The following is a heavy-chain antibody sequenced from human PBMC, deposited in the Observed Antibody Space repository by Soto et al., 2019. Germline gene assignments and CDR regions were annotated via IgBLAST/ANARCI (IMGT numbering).Heavy chain of an antibody. Sequence: PGGSLRLSCSASGFTFSTYAMHWVRQAPGKGLEYVSAISNNGGSTYYADSVKGRFTISRGNSKNTLYLQMSSLRTADTAIYYCVKGGITMVRGVLFAYWGQGTPVTVSS. V-gene: IGHV3-64D*06. CDR3: VKGGITMVRGVLFAY. CDR1: GFTFSTYA. J-gene: IGHJ4*02. D-gene: IGHD3-10*01. CDR2: ISNNGGST.